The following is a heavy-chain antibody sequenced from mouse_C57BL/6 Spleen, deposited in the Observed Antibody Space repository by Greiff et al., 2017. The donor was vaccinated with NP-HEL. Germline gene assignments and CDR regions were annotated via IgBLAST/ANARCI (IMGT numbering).Heavy chain of an antibody. CDR3: ASNHCGSSSYYFDD. CDR2: INPNYGTT. Sequence: EVKLQQSGPELVKPGASVKISCKASGYSFTDYNMNWVKQSNGKSLEWIGVINPNYGTTSYNQKFKGKATLTADQSSSTAYMQLNSLTSEDSAVYYYASNHCGSSSYYFDDWGQGTTLTVSS. V-gene: IGHV1-39*01. D-gene: IGHD1-1*01. J-gene: IGHJ2*01. CDR1: GYSFTDYN.